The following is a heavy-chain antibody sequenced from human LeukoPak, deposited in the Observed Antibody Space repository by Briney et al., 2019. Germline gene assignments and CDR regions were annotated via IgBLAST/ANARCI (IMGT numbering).Heavy chain of an antibody. J-gene: IGHJ4*02. V-gene: IGHV4-39*07. CDR2: IYYSGST. CDR3: ARSIMSSVTTFGY. Sequence: SSETLSLTCTVSGGSISSSSYYWGWIRQPPGKGLEWIGSIYYSGSTYYNPSLKSRVTISVDTSKNQFSLKLSSVTAADTAVYYCARSIMSSVTTFGYWGQGTLVTVSS. D-gene: IGHD4-17*01. CDR1: GGSISSSSYY.